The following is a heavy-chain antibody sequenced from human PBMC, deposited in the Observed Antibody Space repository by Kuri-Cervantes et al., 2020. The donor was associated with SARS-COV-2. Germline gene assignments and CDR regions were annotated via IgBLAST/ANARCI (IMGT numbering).Heavy chain of an antibody. CDR3: ARAFAYSSSCWFDP. CDR2: IYHSGST. J-gene: IGHJ5*02. CDR1: GYSISSGYY. D-gene: IGHD6-13*01. V-gene: IGHV4-38-2*01. Sequence: SETLSLTCAVSGYSISSGYYWGWIRQPPGKGLEWIGSIYHSGSTYYNPSLKSRVTISVDRSKNQFSLKLSSVTAADTAVYYCARAFAYSSSCWFDPWGQGTLVTVSS.